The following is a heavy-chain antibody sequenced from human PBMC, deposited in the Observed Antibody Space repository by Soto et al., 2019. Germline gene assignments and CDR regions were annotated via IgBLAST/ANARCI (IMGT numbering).Heavy chain of an antibody. D-gene: IGHD3-10*02. J-gene: IGHJ4*02. CDR2: INHSGST. V-gene: IGHV4-34*01. Sequence: PSETLYITSAVYGGSFSGYFWTWIRQPPGKGLEWIGEINHSGSTNSNPSLKSRVTISVDTSKNQFSLKLNSVTAADTAVYFCARGISMIGDGQRDAPAKYYCDFWGQGTRVTVSS. CDR1: GGSFSGYF. CDR3: ARGISMIGDGQRDAPAKYYCDF.